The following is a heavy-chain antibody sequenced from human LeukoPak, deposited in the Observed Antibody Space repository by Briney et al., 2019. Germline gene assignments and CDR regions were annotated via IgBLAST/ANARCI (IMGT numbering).Heavy chain of an antibody. CDR2: IRANGGIT. CDR1: GFTFSKDG. V-gene: IGHV3-23*01. D-gene: IGHD3-10*01. J-gene: IGHJ4*02. Sequence: RGPLRLSRAASGFTFSKDGMRWVGEAPGKGMERGSSIRANGGITFYPASVNGRFTISRDNSKNTLYLQMNSLRAEDTALYYCANAGYPDSSAPGYWGQGTLVTVSS. CDR3: ANAGYPDSSAPGY.